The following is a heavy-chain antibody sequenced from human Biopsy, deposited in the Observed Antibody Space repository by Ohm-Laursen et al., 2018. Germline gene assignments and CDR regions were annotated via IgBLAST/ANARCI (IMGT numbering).Heavy chain of an antibody. V-gene: IGHV1-2*02. J-gene: IGHJ4*02. CDR2: ISPKSGDT. CDR1: GYTFAGYY. CDR3: ALQSVAQMKNFDY. D-gene: IGHD6-19*01. Sequence: EASVKVSCKASGYTFAGYYLHWVRQAPGHGLEWMGWISPKSGDTNYAHKFQGNITMTRDTSMSTAYMEMSRLRCDDTAVYYCALQSVAQMKNFDYWGQGTLVTVSS.